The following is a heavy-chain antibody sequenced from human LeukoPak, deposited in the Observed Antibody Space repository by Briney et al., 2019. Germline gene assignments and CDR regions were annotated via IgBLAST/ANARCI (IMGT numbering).Heavy chain of an antibody. CDR1: GYTFTGYY. D-gene: IGHD5-12*01. CDR3: AREGYVDIEAHYYYYMDV. J-gene: IGHJ6*03. V-gene: IGHV1-2*02. Sequence: ASVKVSCKASGYTFTGYYMHWVRQAPGQGLEWMGWINPNSGGTNYAQKFQGRVTMTRDTSISTAYMELSRLRSDDTAVYYCAREGYVDIEAHYYYYMDVWGKGTTVTISS. CDR2: INPNSGGT.